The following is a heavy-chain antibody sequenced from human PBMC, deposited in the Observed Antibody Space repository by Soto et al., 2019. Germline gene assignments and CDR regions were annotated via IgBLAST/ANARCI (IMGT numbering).Heavy chain of an antibody. Sequence: SENLSLTCAGYVVSFSGYYRTWIRQPPGKVLQWLGAINHRGSINYNQSLKSRVTISVDTSKNQVSLKLSSVTDADTAVYYCARVSGIYYYGMDVWGQGTTVT. CDR2: INHRGSI. CDR3: ARVSGIYYYGMDV. J-gene: IGHJ6*02. V-gene: IGHV4-34*01. CDR1: VVSFSGYY. D-gene: IGHD3-10*01.